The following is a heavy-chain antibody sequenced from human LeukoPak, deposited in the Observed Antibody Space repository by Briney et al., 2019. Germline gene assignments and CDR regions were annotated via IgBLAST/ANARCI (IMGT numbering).Heavy chain of an antibody. V-gene: IGHV3-48*03. CDR1: GFTFSSYE. J-gene: IGHJ4*02. Sequence: GGSLRLSCAASGFTFSSYEMNWVRQAPGKGLEWVSYISSSGSTIYYADSVKGRFTISRDNAKNSLYLQMNSLRAEDTAVYYCARDAPTYYDFWSGYYKPIKFDYWAREPWSPSPQ. CDR2: ISSSGSTI. D-gene: IGHD3-3*01. CDR3: ARDAPTYYDFWSGYYKPIKFDY.